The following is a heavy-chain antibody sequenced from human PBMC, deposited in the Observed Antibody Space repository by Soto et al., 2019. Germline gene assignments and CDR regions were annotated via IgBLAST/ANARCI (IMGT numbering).Heavy chain of an antibody. CDR1: GGSISSYY. D-gene: IGHD6-19*01. J-gene: IGHJ5*02. CDR2: IYYSGST. CDR3: ARFRGIAVAGTRWWFDP. V-gene: IGHV4-59*01. Sequence: QVQLQESGPGLVKPSETLSLTCTVSGGSISSYYWSWIRQPPGKGLGWIGYIYYSGSTNYNPSLKSRVTISVDTSKNQFSLKLSSVTAADTAVYYCARFRGIAVAGTRWWFDPWGQGTLVTVSS.